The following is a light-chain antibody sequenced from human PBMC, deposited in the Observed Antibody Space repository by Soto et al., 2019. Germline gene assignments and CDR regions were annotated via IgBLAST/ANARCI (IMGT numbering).Light chain of an antibody. CDR2: DVS. V-gene: IGLV2-14*01. J-gene: IGLJ1*01. CDR3: SSYTSSSTRV. Sequence: QSVLAQPASVSGSPGQWITISFTGTSSDVGGYNYVSWYQQHPGKAPKLMIYDVSNRPSGVSNRFSGSKSGNTASLTISGLQAEDEADYYCSSYTSSSTRVFGTGTKVTVL. CDR1: SSDVGGYNY.